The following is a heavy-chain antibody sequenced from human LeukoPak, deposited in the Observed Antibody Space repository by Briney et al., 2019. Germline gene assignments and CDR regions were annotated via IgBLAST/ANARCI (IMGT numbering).Heavy chain of an antibody. CDR1: GGSISSYY. J-gene: IGHJ4*02. Sequence: SETLSLTCTVSGGSISSYYWSWIRQPAGKGLEWIGRIYTSGSTNYNPSLKSQVTISVDTSKNQFSLKLSSVTAADTAVYYCASWYYDILTGYFRDWGQGTLVTVSS. CDR2: IYTSGST. D-gene: IGHD3-9*01. V-gene: IGHV4-4*07. CDR3: ASWYYDILTGYFRD.